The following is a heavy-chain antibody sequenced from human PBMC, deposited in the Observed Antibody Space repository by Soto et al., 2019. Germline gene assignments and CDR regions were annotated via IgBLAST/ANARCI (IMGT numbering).Heavy chain of an antibody. CDR3: ARANYDFWSGYFSYFPPYYYYGMDV. Sequence: QVQLVESGGGVVQPGRSLRLSCAASGFTFSSYAMHWVRQAPGKGLEWVAVISYDGSNKYYADSVKGRFTISRDNSKNTLYLQMNSLRAEDTAVYYCARANYDFWSGYFSYFPPYYYYGMDVWGQGTTVTVSS. V-gene: IGHV3-30-3*01. J-gene: IGHJ6*02. CDR1: GFTFSSYA. CDR2: ISYDGSNK. D-gene: IGHD3-3*01.